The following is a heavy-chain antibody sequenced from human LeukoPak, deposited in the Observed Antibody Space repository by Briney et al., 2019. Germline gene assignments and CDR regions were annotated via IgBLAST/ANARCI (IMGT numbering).Heavy chain of an antibody. D-gene: IGHD6-19*01. Sequence: SETLSLTVTVSGGSISSYYLSWIRQPPGKGLEWIGYIYNSGSTKYNPSLKSRVTMSMDTSKNQFSLKLSSVTAADTAVYYCARGGWYSDYWGQGTLVTVSS. V-gene: IGHV4-59*01. CDR3: ARGGWYSDY. J-gene: IGHJ4*02. CDR1: GGSISSYY. CDR2: IYNSGST.